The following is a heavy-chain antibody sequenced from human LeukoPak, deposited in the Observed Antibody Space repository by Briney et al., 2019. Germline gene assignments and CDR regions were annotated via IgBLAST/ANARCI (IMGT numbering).Heavy chain of an antibody. CDR3: AKVATRWDYFDY. D-gene: IGHD1-26*01. CDR2: IKQDGSEK. CDR1: GFTFSSYW. V-gene: IGHV3-7*03. Sequence: PGGSLRLSCAASGFTFSSYWMSCVRQAPGKGLEWVANIKQDGSEKYYVDSVKGRFTISRDNAKNSLYLQMNSLRAEDMALYYCAKVATRWDYFDYWGQGTPVTVSS. J-gene: IGHJ4*02.